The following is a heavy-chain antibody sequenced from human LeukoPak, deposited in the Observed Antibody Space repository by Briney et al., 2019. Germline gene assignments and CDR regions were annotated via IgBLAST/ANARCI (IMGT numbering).Heavy chain of an antibody. CDR1: GFTFSRYA. CDR2: ISGSGGST. CDR3: AKRMVRGVIAPFDY. Sequence: VGSLRLSCAASGFTFSRYAMSWVRQAPGKGLQWASAISGSGGSTYYADSVKGRFTISRDNSKNTLYLQMNSLRAEDTAVYYCAKRMVRGVIAPFDYRGQGTLVTVSS. J-gene: IGHJ4*02. V-gene: IGHV3-23*01. D-gene: IGHD3-10*01.